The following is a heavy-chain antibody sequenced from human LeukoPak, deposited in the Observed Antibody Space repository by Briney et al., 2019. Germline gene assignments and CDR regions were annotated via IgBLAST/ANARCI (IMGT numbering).Heavy chain of an antibody. D-gene: IGHD1-26*01. Sequence: TGGSLRLSCAASGFTFSSYSMNWVRQAPGKGLEWVSSISSSSSYTYYADSVKGRFTISRDNAKNSLYLQMNSLRVEDTAVYYCARDPVEWEQLLDYWGQGTLVTVSS. CDR2: ISSSSSYT. V-gene: IGHV3-21*01. CDR1: GFTFSSYS. CDR3: ARDPVEWEQLLDY. J-gene: IGHJ4*02.